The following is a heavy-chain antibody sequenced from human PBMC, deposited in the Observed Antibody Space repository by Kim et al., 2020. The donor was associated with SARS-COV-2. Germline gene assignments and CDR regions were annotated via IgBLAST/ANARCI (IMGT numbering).Heavy chain of an antibody. V-gene: IGHV3-66*01. CDR2: IYSGGST. Sequence: GGSLRLSCAAPGFTVSSNYMSWVRQAPGKGLEWVSVIYSGGSTYYADSVKGRFTISRDNSKNTLYLQINSLRAEDTAVYYCARRHITMVRGVIISSPYGMDVWGQGTTVTVSS. J-gene: IGHJ6*02. CDR3: ARRHITMVRGVIISSPYGMDV. CDR1: GFTVSSNY. D-gene: IGHD3-10*01.